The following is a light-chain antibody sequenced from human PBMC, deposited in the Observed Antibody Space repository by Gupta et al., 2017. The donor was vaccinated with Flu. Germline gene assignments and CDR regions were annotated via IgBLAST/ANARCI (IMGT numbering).Light chain of an antibody. V-gene: IGKV1-39*01. CDR3: LQGVTTPLT. J-gene: IGKJ3*01. CDR1: QTVSNY. Sequence: DIQMAQYPSSLSASVGDRVTITCRADQTVSNYLSWYQQKPGKAPRLLISAASQLESGVPSRFRGSGSGTNFILSIDYLQPDDFATYYCLQGVTTPLTFGPGTNVHIQ. CDR2: AAS.